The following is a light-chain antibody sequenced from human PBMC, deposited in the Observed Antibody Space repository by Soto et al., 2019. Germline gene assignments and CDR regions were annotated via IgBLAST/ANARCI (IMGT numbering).Light chain of an antibody. Sequence: QSALTQPASVSGSPGQSITISCTGTSSDVGGYNYVSWYQQHPGKAPKRVIYEVSNRPSGVSNRFSGSKSGNTASLTISGLQAEDEADYYCSSYTSSSTLGLGGGTKLTV. CDR1: SSDVGGYNY. J-gene: IGLJ2*01. V-gene: IGLV2-14*01. CDR3: SSYTSSSTLG. CDR2: EVS.